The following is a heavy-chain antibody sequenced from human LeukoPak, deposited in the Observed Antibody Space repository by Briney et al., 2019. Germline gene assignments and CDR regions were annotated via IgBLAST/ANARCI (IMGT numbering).Heavy chain of an antibody. Sequence: ASVKVSCKASGYTFTGYYIHWVRQAPGQGLEWMGWINPNSGGTNYAQKFQGRVTMTRDTSISPAYMELSRLKSDDTAVCYCAKGLGPSPWWFGEYWGQGTLVTVSS. CDR2: INPNSGGT. CDR3: AKGLGPSPWWFGEY. V-gene: IGHV1-2*02. CDR1: GYTFTGYY. J-gene: IGHJ4*02. D-gene: IGHD3-10*01.